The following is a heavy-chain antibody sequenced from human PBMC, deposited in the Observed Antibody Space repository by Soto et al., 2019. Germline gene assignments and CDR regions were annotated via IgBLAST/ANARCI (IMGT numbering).Heavy chain of an antibody. CDR1: GGSISSYH. D-gene: IGHD3-3*01. V-gene: IGHV4-59*07. CDR3: ARGAIVGVVIRGYYHMDV. Sequence: QVQLQESGPGLGTPPDTRSRTSVVSGGSISSYHWTWIGQPPGKGGACMGTTYYSGRTNNNPSLKSRVTTSGDTSKNQFSLKLSSVTAADTAVYYRARGAIVGVVIRGYYHMDVWGKETTVTVSS. J-gene: IGHJ6*03. CDR2: TYYSGRT.